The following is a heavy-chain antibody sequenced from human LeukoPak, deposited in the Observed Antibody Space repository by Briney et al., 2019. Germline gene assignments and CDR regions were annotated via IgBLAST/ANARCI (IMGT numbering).Heavy chain of an antibody. J-gene: IGHJ4*02. Sequence: PSETLSLTCTVSGGSISPYYWSWIRQTPGKGLEWIGYVLYSGTTTNYNPSLKSRVTISVDTSKNQFPLKLSSVTAADTAVYYCARVGDWNDLVYWGQGTLVTVSS. V-gene: IGHV4-59*01. CDR2: VLYSGTTT. CDR3: ARVGDWNDLVY. D-gene: IGHD1-1*01. CDR1: GGSISPYY.